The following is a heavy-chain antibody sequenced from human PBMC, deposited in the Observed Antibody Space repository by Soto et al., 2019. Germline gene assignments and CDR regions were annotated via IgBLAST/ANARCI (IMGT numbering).Heavy chain of an antibody. D-gene: IGHD4-17*01. CDR3: VREDDGGVRDYYGLDV. V-gene: IGHV4-30-4*01. J-gene: IGHJ6*02. CDR1: GGSISSDHYH. Sequence: QVQLQESGPGLVRPSQTLSLTCTVSGGSISSDHYHWTWIRQTPGKGLEWIGYIHYIGSVYYTPSLKSRVTMSVDTSKNLFSLKLSSVTAADAAVYFCVREDDGGVRDYYGLDVWGQGTTVTVSS. CDR2: IHYIGSV.